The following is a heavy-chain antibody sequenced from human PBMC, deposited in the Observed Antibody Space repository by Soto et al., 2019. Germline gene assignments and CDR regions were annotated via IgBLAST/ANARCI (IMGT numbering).Heavy chain of an antibody. CDR2: ISSSSSDI. CDR1: GFTFRSYT. J-gene: IGHJ6*02. Sequence: KTGGSLRLSCAASGFTFRSYTMDWVRQAPGKGLEWVSSISSSSSDIYYADSVKGRFTVSRDNAKNSLYLQMNSLRAEDTAVYYCASLVAAPSSFSSYYYGMDVWGQGTTVTVSS. V-gene: IGHV3-21*01. CDR3: ASLVAAPSSFSSYYYGMDV. D-gene: IGHD6-6*01.